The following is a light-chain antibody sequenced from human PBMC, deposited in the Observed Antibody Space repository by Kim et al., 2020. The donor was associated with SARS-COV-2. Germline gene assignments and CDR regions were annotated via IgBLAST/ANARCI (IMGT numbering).Light chain of an antibody. CDR2: QDD. J-gene: IGLJ2*01. Sequence: SVSPGQTATIACSGEKLGRKYASWYQQKPGQSPLLVIYQDDKRPSGIPERFSGSNSGSTATLTISGTQYMDEADYYCQTWDGTTVVFAGGTKLTVL. V-gene: IGLV3-1*01. CDR3: QTWDGTTVV. CDR1: KLGRKY.